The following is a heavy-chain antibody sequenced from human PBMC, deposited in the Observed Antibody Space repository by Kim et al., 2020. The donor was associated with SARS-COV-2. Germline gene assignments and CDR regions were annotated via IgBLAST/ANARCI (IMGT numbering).Heavy chain of an antibody. J-gene: IGHJ4*02. Sequence: SETLSLTCTVSGGSMTTFYWSWIRQSPGKGLEWIGYIYYTGSTKYSPSLQSRVTMSVDTSKNQFSLMLSSVTAADTAIYFCARSRGSYQALDHWGQGRLV. V-gene: IGHV4-59*01. D-gene: IGHD1-26*01. CDR3: ARSRGSYQALDH. CDR2: IYYTGST. CDR1: GGSMTTFY.